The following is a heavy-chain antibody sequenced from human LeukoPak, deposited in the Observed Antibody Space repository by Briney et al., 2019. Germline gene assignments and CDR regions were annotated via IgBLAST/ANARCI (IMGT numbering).Heavy chain of an antibody. J-gene: IGHJ6*02. CDR3: ARAPIKIFDPYYYYGMDV. CDR1: GYTFTSYD. Sequence: ASVKVSCKASGYTFTSYDINWVRQATGQGLEWMGWMNPNSGNTGYAQKFQGRVTMTRNSSISTAYMELSSLRSEDTAVYYCARAPIKIFDPYYYYGMDVWGQGTTVTVSS. CDR2: MNPNSGNT. D-gene: IGHD3-3*01. V-gene: IGHV1-8*01.